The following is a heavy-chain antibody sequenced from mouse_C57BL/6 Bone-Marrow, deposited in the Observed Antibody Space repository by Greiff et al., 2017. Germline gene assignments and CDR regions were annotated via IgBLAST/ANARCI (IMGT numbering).Heavy chain of an antibody. CDR3: AREDPFAY. J-gene: IGHJ3*01. V-gene: IGHV5-4*01. CDR2: ISDGGSYT. CDR1: GFTFSSYV. Sequence: EVKLVESGGGLVKPGGSLKLSCAASGFTFSSYVMSWVRQTPEKRLEWVATISDGGSYTYYPDNVKGRFTISRDNAKNNLYLQMSHLKSEDTAMYYCAREDPFAYWGQGTLVTVSA.